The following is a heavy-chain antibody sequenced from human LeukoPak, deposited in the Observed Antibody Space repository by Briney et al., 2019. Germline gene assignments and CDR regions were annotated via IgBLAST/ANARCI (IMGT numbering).Heavy chain of an antibody. D-gene: IGHD6-13*01. CDR1: GFTFSSYC. Sequence: GGSLRLSCAASGFTFSSYCMNWVRQPPGKGLEWVSSISSSSSYIYYADSVKGRFTISRDNAKDSLYLQMNSLRAEDTAVYYCAAAAGTYWYFDLWGRGTPVPVSS. V-gene: IGHV3-21*01. CDR2: ISSSSSYI. J-gene: IGHJ2*01. CDR3: AAAAGTYWYFDL.